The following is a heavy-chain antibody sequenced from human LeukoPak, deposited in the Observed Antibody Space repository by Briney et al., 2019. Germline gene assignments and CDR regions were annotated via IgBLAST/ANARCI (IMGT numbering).Heavy chain of an antibody. CDR1: GFTFSNAW. Sequence: GGSVRLSCAASGFTFSNAWMSWVRQAPGKGLEWVGRIKSKTDGGTTDYAAPVKGRFTISRDDSKNTLYLQMNSLKTEDTAVYYCTTEYYDYVWGSYPYYFDYWGQGTLVTVSS. CDR2: IKSKTDGGTT. V-gene: IGHV3-15*01. CDR3: TTEYYDYVWGSYPYYFDY. J-gene: IGHJ4*02. D-gene: IGHD3-16*02.